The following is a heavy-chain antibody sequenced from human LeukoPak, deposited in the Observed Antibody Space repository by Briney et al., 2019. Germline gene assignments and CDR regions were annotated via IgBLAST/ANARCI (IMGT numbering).Heavy chain of an antibody. V-gene: IGHV4-61*01. CDR1: GGSINSGSYY. D-gene: IGHD3-22*01. J-gene: IGHJ6*03. CDR3: ARFNYYDSYRYYYYMDV. Sequence: SETLSLTCTVSGGSINSGSYYWGWVRQPPGKGLEWIGEINQSGSINYNPSLKSRVTISVDTSKNQFSLKLSSVTAADTAVYYCARFNYYDSYRYYYYMDVWGKGTTVTVSS. CDR2: INQSGSI.